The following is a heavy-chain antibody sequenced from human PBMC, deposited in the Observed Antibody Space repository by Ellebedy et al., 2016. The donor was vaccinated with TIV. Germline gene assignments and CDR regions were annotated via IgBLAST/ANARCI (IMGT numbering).Heavy chain of an antibody. CDR2: ISSSGTTM. V-gene: IGHV3-11*01. CDR3: SRVRQDYHYYYYFYMDV. Sequence: GGSLSLSCAASGFSFSDYYMSWSRQAPGKGLEWVSYISSSGTTMYYPDSVEARFTISRDNAKNTLYLQMNSLRAEDTAVYYCSRVRQDYHYYYYFYMDVWGKGTTVTVSS. CDR1: GFSFSDYY. J-gene: IGHJ6*03. D-gene: IGHD4-11*01.